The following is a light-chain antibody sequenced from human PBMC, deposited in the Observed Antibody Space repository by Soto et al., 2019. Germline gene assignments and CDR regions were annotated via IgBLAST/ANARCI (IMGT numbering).Light chain of an antibody. Sequence: EIVMTQSPATLSVSPGERATLSCRASQSVSSNLAWYQQKPGQAPRLLIYAASATATGIPARFSGSGSGTEFTLTISSLQSEDFAVYYCQQYSDWRGTFGQGTKVDI. V-gene: IGKV3-15*01. J-gene: IGKJ1*01. CDR3: QQYSDWRGT. CDR1: QSVSSN. CDR2: AAS.